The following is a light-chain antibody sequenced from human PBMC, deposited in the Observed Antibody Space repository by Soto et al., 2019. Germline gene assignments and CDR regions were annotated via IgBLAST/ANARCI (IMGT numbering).Light chain of an antibody. Sequence: DLHMTQSPSSLSASVCDRVTITCRASQGISYHVAWYQQKPGKVPKLLIYGASTLQSGVPSRFSGSGSGTDFTLTISNLQPEDFATYYCQQANSFPISFGQGTRLEIK. J-gene: IGKJ5*01. V-gene: IGKV1-27*01. CDR1: QGISYH. CDR3: QQANSFPIS. CDR2: GAS.